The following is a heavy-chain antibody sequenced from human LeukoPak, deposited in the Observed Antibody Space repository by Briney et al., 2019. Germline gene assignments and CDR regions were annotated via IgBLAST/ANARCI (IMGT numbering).Heavy chain of an antibody. V-gene: IGHV1-2*02. J-gene: IGHJ4*02. CDR2: MNVISGGT. Sequence: GASMKVSCETSGYTFADYDIHWVRQAPGEGLEWVGRMNVISGGTTYAQRFQGRVTMTRDTSITTAYMELSRLRSDDTALYYCARDISGSYDYWGPGTRVTVSS. CDR1: GYTFADYD. D-gene: IGHD1-26*01. CDR3: ARDISGSYDY.